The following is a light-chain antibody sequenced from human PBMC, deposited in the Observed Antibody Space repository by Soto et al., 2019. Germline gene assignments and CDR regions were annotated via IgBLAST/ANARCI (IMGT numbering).Light chain of an antibody. CDR3: QQSYSTPWT. CDR2: AAS. V-gene: IGKV1-39*01. CDR1: QSISSY. J-gene: IGKJ1*01. Sequence: EIQMTQPPSSLSASVRDRVTITCRASQSISSYLNWYQQKPGKAPKLLIYAASSLQSGVPSRFSGSGSGTDFTLTISSLQPEDFATYYCQQSYSTPWTFGEGTKV.